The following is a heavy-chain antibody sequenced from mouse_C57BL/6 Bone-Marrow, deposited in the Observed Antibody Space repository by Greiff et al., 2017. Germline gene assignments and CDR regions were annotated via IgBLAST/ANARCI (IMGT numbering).Heavy chain of an antibody. J-gene: IGHJ4*01. CDR3: ARGFLYYYAMDY. CDR2: SRNKANDYTT. CDR1: GFTFSNFY. V-gene: IGHV7-1*01. Sequence: EVKLMESGGGLVQSGRSLRLSCATSGFTFSNFYMEWVRQAPGKGLEWIAASRNKANDYTTEYSASVKGRFIVSRDTSQSILHLQMNTLRAEDTAIYYCARGFLYYYAMDYWGQGTSVTVSS.